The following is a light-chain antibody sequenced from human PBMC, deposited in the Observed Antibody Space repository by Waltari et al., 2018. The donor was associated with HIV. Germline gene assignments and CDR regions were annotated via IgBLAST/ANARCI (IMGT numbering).Light chain of an antibody. Sequence: SYELTQPPSVSVSPGQTARITCSGDALPKQYAYWYRQRPGQAPVLVIYTDTERPSWLPERFSGSSSGTTVTLTISGVQAEDEADYYCQSADSSGTYVVFGGGTKLTVL. CDR2: TDT. CDR3: QSADSSGTYVV. V-gene: IGLV3-25*03. J-gene: IGLJ3*02. CDR1: ALPKQY.